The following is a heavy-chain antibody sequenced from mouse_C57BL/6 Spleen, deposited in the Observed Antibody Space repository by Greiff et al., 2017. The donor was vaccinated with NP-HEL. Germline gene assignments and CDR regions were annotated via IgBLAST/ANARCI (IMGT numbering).Heavy chain of an antibody. Sequence: QVHVKQPGAELVKPGASVKLSCKASGYTFTSYWMQWVKQRPGQGLEWIGEIDPSDSYTNYNHKFKGKATLTVDTSSSTAYMQLSSLTSEDSAVYYCARGDYYGSSDYAMDYWGQGTSVTVSS. CDR1: GYTFTSYW. V-gene: IGHV1-50*01. CDR3: ARGDYYGSSDYAMDY. CDR2: IDPSDSYT. J-gene: IGHJ4*01. D-gene: IGHD1-1*01.